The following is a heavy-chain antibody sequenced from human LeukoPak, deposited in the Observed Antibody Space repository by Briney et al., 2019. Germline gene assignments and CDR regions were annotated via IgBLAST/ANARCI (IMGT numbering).Heavy chain of an antibody. CDR3: AAYYDFWSGYYGGYWFDP. J-gene: IGHJ5*02. CDR2: IYYSGST. CDR1: GGSISSGGYY. V-gene: IGHV4-31*03. D-gene: IGHD3-3*01. Sequence: PSETLSLTCTVSGGSISSGGYYWSWIRQHPGKGLEWIGYIYYSGSTYYNPSLKSRVTISVDTSKNQFSLKLSSVTAAGTAVYYCAAYYDFWSGYYGGYWFDPWGQGTLVTVSS.